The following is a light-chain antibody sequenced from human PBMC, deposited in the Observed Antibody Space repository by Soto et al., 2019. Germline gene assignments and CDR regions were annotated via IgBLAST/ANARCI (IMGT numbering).Light chain of an antibody. J-gene: IGKJ1*01. CDR2: AAS. CDR3: QNYNSAPWT. Sequence: GDRVTITCRASQDITDYLAWYQQKPGQVPDLLIYAASTLQSGVPSRFSGSGSGTDFTLTITGLQPEDVATYYCQNYNSAPWTFGQGTKVDIK. V-gene: IGKV1-27*01. CDR1: QDITDY.